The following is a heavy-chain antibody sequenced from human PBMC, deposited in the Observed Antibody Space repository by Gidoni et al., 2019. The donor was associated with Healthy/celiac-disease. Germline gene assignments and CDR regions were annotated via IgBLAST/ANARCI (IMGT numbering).Heavy chain of an antibody. CDR1: GLTFSSYS. CDR2: ISSSSSYI. D-gene: IGHD2-2*01. CDR3: ARGRPALHNFDY. V-gene: IGHV3-21*01. Sequence: EVQLVESGGGLVKPGGSLRLSGAASGLTFSSYSMNWVRQAPGKGLEWVSSISSSSSYIYYADSVKGRFTISRDNAKNSLYLQMNSLRAEDTAVYYCARGRPALHNFDYWGQGTLVTVSS. J-gene: IGHJ4*02.